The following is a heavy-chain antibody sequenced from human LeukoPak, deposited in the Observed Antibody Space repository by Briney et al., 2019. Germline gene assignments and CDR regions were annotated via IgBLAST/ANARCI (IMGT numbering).Heavy chain of an antibody. D-gene: IGHD2-15*01. J-gene: IGHJ4*02. CDR2: MNPNSGDT. CDR3: LRGGGRSYCDY. V-gene: IGHV1-2*02. Sequence: EASVKVSCKPSGYTLTAYNIPWVRQAPGQGLEWMGWMNPNSGDTNYAQNFQGRVTMTRDTSISTAYMELSSLRSDDTAVYFYLRGGGRSYCDYWGQGTPVTVSS. CDR1: GYTLTAYN.